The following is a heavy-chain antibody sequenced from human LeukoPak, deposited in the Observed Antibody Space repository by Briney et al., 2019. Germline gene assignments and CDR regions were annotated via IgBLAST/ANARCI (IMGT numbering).Heavy chain of an antibody. J-gene: IGHJ6*02. CDR1: GFTFSSFS. Sequence: GGSLRLSCAASGFTFSSFSMNWVRQAPGKGLEWVSSISSSSTYIYNADSVKGRFTISRDNAKNSLYLQMNSPRAEDTAVYYCARDSSSSDNYYYGMDVWGQGTTVTVSS. CDR2: ISSSSTYI. D-gene: IGHD6-6*01. V-gene: IGHV3-21*01. CDR3: ARDSSSSDNYYYGMDV.